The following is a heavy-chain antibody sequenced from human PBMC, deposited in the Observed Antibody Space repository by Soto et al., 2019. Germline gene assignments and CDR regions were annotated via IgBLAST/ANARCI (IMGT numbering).Heavy chain of an antibody. J-gene: IGHJ4*02. CDR2: IYSGGYT. Sequence: EVQLVESGGDLVQRGGSLRLSCAASGFDVSNTDMSWVRQAPGKGLEWVSVIYSGGYTNYADSVKGRFIVSRDSPKNTLYLQMDSLRAEDTAVYYCAREAIIVIAAPEYYFDYRGQGTLVTVSS. CDR1: GFDVSNTD. D-gene: IGHD3-22*01. CDR3: AREAIIVIAAPEYYFDY. V-gene: IGHV3-66*01.